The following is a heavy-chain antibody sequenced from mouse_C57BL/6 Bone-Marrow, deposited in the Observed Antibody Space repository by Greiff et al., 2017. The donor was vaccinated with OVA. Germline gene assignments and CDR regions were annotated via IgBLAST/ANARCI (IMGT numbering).Heavy chain of an antibody. V-gene: IGHV1-76*01. Sequence: QVQLQQSGAELVRPGASVKLSCKASGYTFTDYYINWVKQRPGQGLEWIARIYPGSGNTYYNEKFKGKATLTAEKSSSTAYMQLSSLTSEDSAVYFCVYGNYDYAMDYWGQGTSVTVSS. D-gene: IGHD2-1*01. CDR3: VYGNYDYAMDY. CDR1: GYTFTDYY. CDR2: IYPGSGNT. J-gene: IGHJ4*01.